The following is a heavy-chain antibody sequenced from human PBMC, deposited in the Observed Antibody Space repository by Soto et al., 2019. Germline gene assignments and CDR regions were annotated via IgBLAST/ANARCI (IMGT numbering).Heavy chain of an antibody. CDR3: AREGCSSTSCFRAWANWFDP. D-gene: IGHD2-2*01. V-gene: IGHV4-61*01. Sequence: SETLSLTCIVSGGSVSSGSYYWSWIRQPPGKGLEWIGYIYYSGSTNYNPSLKSRVTISVDTSKNQFSLKLSSVTAADTAVYYCAREGCSSTSCFRAWANWFDPWGQGTLVTVSS. CDR1: GGSVSSGSYY. J-gene: IGHJ5*02. CDR2: IYYSGST.